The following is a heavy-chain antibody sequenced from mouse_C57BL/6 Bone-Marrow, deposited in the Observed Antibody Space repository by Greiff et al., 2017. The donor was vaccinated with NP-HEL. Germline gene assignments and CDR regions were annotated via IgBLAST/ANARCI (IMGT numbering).Heavy chain of an antibody. CDR3: ARFPTDYGYAYFDY. V-gene: IGHV1-26*01. CDR1: GYTFTDYY. J-gene: IGHJ2*01. D-gene: IGHD2-2*01. Sequence: EVQLQQSGPELVKPGASVKISCKASGYTFTDYYMNWVKQSHGKSLEWIGDINPNNGGTSYNQKFKGKATLTVDKSSSTAYMELRSLTSEDSAVYYCARFPTDYGYAYFDYWGQGTTLTVSS. CDR2: INPNNGGT.